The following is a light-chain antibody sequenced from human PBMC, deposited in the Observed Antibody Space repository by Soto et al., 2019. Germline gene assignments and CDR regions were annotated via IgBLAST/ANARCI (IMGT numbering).Light chain of an antibody. V-gene: IGLV1-51*01. Sequence: VMTQTPLSSPVTLGQRVTISCSGSRSNIGGNSLSWYQHLPGTAPKLLIYDDNTRPSGIPDRFSGSKSGTSATLGITGFQTGGEADYYGRTGASRVSTYFCAAGTKV. CDR3: RTGASRVSTYF. J-gene: IGLJ1*01. CDR1: RSNIGGNS. CDR2: DDN.